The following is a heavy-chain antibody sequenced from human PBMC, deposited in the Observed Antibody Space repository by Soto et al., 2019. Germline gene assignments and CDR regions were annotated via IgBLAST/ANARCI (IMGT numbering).Heavy chain of an antibody. D-gene: IGHD3-10*01. CDR2: IDPSDSDT. V-gene: IGHV5-51*01. Sequence: PGESLKISGNASGYIFSTYWIGWVRQMPGKGLEWMGIIDPSDSDTRYSPPFQGQVIISADKSISTAYLQWSSLKASDTAMYYCAARVGSSPLYYYGVDVWGHGTTVTVSS. CDR1: GYIFSTYW. CDR3: AARVGSSPLYYYGVDV. J-gene: IGHJ6*02.